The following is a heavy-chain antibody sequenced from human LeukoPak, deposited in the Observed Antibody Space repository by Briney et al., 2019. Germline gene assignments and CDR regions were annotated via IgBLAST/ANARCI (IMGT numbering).Heavy chain of an antibody. CDR2: IKQDGSEK. CDR3: ARGSGDNYDQWGFDP. D-gene: IGHD5-24*01. Sequence: GGSLRLSCAASGFTFSSYWMSWVRQAPGKGLEWVANIKQDGSEKYYVDSVKGRFTISRDNAKNSLYLRMNSLRAEDTAVYYCARGSGDNYDQWGFDPWGQGTLVTVSS. CDR1: GFTFSSYW. J-gene: IGHJ5*02. V-gene: IGHV3-7*01.